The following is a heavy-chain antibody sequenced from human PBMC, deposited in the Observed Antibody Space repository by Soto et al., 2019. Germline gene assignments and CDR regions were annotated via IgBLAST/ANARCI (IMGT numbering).Heavy chain of an antibody. J-gene: IGHJ4*02. CDR1: GFTFNSYY. D-gene: IGHD2-2*02. V-gene: IGHV3-11*01. Sequence: VQLVESGGGLVKPGGSLRLSCAATGFTFNSYYMSWIRQAPGKGLECVSYISSSVSTIFYADSVKGRFTVSRDNAKNSLYLQLNRLRAEDTAIYYCARMGGYCTSTDCYNFDYWGQGALVTVSS. CDR2: ISSSVSTI. CDR3: ARMGGYCTSTDCYNFDY.